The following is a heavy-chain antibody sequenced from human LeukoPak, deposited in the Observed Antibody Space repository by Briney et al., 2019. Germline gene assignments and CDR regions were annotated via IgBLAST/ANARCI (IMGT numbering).Heavy chain of an antibody. J-gene: IGHJ5*02. CDR1: GFTFSSYG. D-gene: IGHD6-19*01. Sequence: PGGSLRLSCAASGFTFSSYGMHWVRQAPGKGLEWVAVIWYDGSNKYYADSVKGRFTISRDNSKNTLYLQMNSLGAEDTAVYYCARDRQWLVSYWFDPWGQGTLVTVSS. V-gene: IGHV3-33*01. CDR3: ARDRQWLVSYWFDP. CDR2: IWYDGSNK.